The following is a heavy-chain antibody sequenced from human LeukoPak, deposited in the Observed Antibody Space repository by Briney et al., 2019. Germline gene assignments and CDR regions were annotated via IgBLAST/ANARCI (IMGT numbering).Heavy chain of an antibody. Sequence: SQTQSLTCAVSGGSISSGGYSWNWIRQPPGKGLEWTGYSHHSGSTYYNPSLKSRVTISVDRSKNQLSLNLSSVTAADTAVYYCASNYGGNSPFNYWGQGTPVTVSS. CDR1: GGSISSGGYS. J-gene: IGHJ4*02. V-gene: IGHV4-30-2*01. D-gene: IGHD4-23*01. CDR3: ASNYGGNSPFNY. CDR2: SHHSGST.